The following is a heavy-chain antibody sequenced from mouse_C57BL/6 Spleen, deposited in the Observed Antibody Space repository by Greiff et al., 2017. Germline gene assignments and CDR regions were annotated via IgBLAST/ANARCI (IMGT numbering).Heavy chain of an antibody. D-gene: IGHD1-1*01. V-gene: IGHV3-1*01. CDR1: GYSITSGYD. CDR3: ARGDYGSSYWFAY. J-gene: IGHJ3*01. Sequence: EVKLQESGPGMVKPSQSLSLTCTVTGYSITSGYDWHWIRHFPGNKLEWMGYISYSGSTNYNPSLKSRISITHDTSKNHFFLKFNSVTTEDTATYYCARGDYGSSYWFAYWGQGTLVTVSA. CDR2: ISYSGST.